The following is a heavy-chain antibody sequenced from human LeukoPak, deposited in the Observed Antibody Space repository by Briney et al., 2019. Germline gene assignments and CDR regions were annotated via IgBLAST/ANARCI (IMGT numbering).Heavy chain of an antibody. J-gene: IGHJ4*02. CDR1: GGSISSSSYY. CDR2: IYYSGST. V-gene: IGHV4-39*07. D-gene: IGHD3-10*01. Sequence: SETLSLTCTVSGGSISSSSYYWGWIRQPPGKGLEWIGSIYYSGSTYYNPSLKSRVTISVDTSKNQFSLKLSSVTAADTAVYYCARAGSSPGYFDYWGQGTLVTVSS. CDR3: ARAGSSPGYFDY.